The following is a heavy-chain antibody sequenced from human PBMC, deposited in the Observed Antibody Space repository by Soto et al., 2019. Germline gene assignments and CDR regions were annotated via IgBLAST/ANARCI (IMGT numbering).Heavy chain of an antibody. J-gene: IGHJ4*02. V-gene: IGHV3-66*01. Sequence: EVQVVESGGGLVQPGGSLRLSCAASGFTVSNNYMTWGRQAPGKGLEWVSLIYSRGGTDYADSVKGRFTISRDDSKNMVYLKMNSLRVDDTAVYYCAGGGSGSQTVGYWGQGARVTVSS. CDR1: GFTVSNNY. CDR3: AGGGSGSQTVGY. D-gene: IGHD1-26*01. CDR2: IYSRGGT.